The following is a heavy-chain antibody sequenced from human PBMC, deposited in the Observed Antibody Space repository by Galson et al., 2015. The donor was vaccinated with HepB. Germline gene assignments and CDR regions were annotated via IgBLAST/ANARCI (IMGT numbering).Heavy chain of an antibody. CDR1: GFTFSNYT. Sequence: SLRLSCAASGFTFSNYTMSWVRQSPGKGLEWVSSMSSSTTYIYYAESVKGRFTISRDNAKNSLYLQMNSLRAEDTAVYYWAREGSKITIIRGVIIRGADAFDILGQGTMVTVSS. J-gene: IGHJ3*02. CDR3: AREGSKITIIRGVIIRGADAFDI. D-gene: IGHD3-10*01. V-gene: IGHV3-21*01. CDR2: MSSSTTYI.